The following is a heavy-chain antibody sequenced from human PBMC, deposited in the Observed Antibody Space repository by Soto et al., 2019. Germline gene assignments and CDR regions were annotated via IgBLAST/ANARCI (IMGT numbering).Heavy chain of an antibody. CDR2: ISSGGDP. V-gene: IGHV3-53*01. Sequence: QPGGSLRLSCATSGFSISDKFMSWVRQAPGKGLEWISVISSGGDPSYADSVKGRFTISRDITKNTLFLQMTSLRADDTAVYFCARDSGYSSAYWEHYFDYWGQGTLVTVSS. CDR1: GFSISDKF. D-gene: IGHD3-16*01. CDR3: ARDSGYSSAYWEHYFDY. J-gene: IGHJ4*02.